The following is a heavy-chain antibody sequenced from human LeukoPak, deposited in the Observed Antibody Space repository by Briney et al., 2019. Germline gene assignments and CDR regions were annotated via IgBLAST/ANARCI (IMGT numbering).Heavy chain of an antibody. CDR3: ASPVGSSGYPYYYYGMDV. Sequence: SVKVSCKASGGTFSSYAISWVRQAPGQGLEWMGRIIPIFGIANYAQKFQGRVTITADKSTSTAYMELSSLRSEDTAVYYCASPVGSSGYPYYYYGMDVWGQGTTVTVSS. CDR1: GGTFSSYA. D-gene: IGHD3-22*01. J-gene: IGHJ6*02. V-gene: IGHV1-69*04. CDR2: IIPIFGIA.